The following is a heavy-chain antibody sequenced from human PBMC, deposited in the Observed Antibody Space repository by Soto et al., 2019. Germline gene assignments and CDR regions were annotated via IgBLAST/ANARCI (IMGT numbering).Heavy chain of an antibody. Sequence: GGSLRLSCAASGFTFTSYAMNWVRLAPGKGQEWVSAISGTGYNTYYADSVKGRFTISRDNTKNTLYLQMNSLRAEDTAVYYCAKAGFSSSWSPTYFDYWGQGTLVTVSS. CDR3: AKAGFSSSWSPTYFDY. D-gene: IGHD6-13*01. J-gene: IGHJ4*02. CDR1: GFTFTSYA. V-gene: IGHV3-23*01. CDR2: ISGTGYNT.